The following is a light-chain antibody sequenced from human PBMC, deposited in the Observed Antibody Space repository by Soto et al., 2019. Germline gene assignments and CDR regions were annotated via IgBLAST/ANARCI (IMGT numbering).Light chain of an antibody. V-gene: IGKV3-11*01. CDR1: QSVSSY. Sequence: EIVLTQSPATLSLSPGERATLSCRASQSVSSYLAWYQQKNGQAPRILIYDASNRDTGIPGRFSGSGSGTDFTLTISSLEPEDFAVYYCQQRSNWPPDFGQGTRLEIK. CDR3: QQRSNWPPD. J-gene: IGKJ5*01. CDR2: DAS.